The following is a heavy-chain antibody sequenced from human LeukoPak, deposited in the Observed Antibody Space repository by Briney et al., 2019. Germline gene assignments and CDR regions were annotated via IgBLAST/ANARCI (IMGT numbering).Heavy chain of an antibody. J-gene: IGHJ5*02. CDR2: ISGSGHNT. CDR1: GFTFSNYG. Sequence: GGSLRLSCAASGFTFSNYGMNWVRQAPGKGLEWVSAISGSGHNTYYADSVKGRFTISRDNSKNTLYLQMNSLRVEDTALYYCVNSGFDPWGQGTLVTVSS. D-gene: IGHD3-10*01. V-gene: IGHV3-23*01. CDR3: VNSGFDP.